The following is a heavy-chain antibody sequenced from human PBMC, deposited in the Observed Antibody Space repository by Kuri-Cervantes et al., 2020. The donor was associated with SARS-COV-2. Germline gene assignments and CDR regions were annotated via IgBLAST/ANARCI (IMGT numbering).Heavy chain of an antibody. V-gene: IGHV1-8*02. CDR1: GYTFTSYG. J-gene: IGHJ2*01. CDR3: VVLSSLGMSPHYWYFDL. Sequence: ASVKVSCKASGYTFTSYGINWVRQATGQGLEWMGWMNPNSGNTGYAQKFQGRVTMTRNTSISTAYMELSSLRSEDTAVYYCVVLSSLGMSPHYWYFDLWGRGTLVTVSS. CDR2: MNPNSGNT. D-gene: IGHD7-27*01.